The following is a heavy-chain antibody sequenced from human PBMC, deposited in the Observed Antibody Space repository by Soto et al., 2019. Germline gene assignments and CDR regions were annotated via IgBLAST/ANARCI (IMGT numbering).Heavy chain of an antibody. V-gene: IGHV1-24*01. CDR2: FDPEDGET. Sequence: ASVKVSCKVSGYTLTELSMHWVRQAPGKGLEWMGGFDPEDGETIYAQKFQGRVTMTEDTSTDTAYMELSSLRSEDTAVYYCASGMGAIAEDAFDIWGQGTMVTVSS. J-gene: IGHJ3*02. CDR3: ASGMGAIAEDAFDI. CDR1: GYTLTELS. D-gene: IGHD6-13*01.